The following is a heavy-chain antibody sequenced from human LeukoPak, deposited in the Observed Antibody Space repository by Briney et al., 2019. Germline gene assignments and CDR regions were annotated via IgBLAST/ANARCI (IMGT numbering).Heavy chain of an antibody. D-gene: IGHD2-2*01. CDR3: AREERIVEVPAATLPAAFDI. V-gene: IGHV4-34*01. CDR1: GGSFSGYY. J-gene: IGHJ3*02. Sequence: SETLSLTCAVYGGSFSGYYWSWIRQPPGKGLEWIGEINHSGSTNYNPSLKSRVTISVDTSKNQFSLKLSSVTAADTAVYYCAREERIVEVPAATLPAAFDIWGQGTMVTVSS. CDR2: INHSGST.